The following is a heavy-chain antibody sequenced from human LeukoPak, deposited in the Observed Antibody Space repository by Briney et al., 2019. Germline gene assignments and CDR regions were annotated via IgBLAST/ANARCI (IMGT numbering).Heavy chain of an antibody. J-gene: IGHJ3*02. Sequence: GGSLRLSCLASGFTFSDFAMNWVRQAPGKGLEWVSHVGGGRANTYYADSVKGRFTISRDDSKSTLYLHLTSLRADDTAVYFCAKDMVQRNAVSDPFDIWGQGTMVTVSS. D-gene: IGHD3-10*01. CDR3: AKDMVQRNAVSDPFDI. CDR1: GFTFSDFA. V-gene: IGHV3-23*01. CDR2: VGGGRANT.